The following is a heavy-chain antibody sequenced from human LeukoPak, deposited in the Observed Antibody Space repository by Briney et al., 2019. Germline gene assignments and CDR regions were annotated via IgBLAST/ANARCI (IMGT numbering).Heavy chain of an antibody. D-gene: IGHD1-26*01. J-gene: IGHJ3*02. Sequence: PSETLSLTCTVSGYSISSGYYWGWIRQPPGKGLEWIGSIYHSGSTYYNPSLKSRVTISVDTSKSQFSLKLSSVTAADTAVYYCASVGGSYFAFDIWGQGTMVTVSS. CDR3: ASVGGSYFAFDI. CDR2: IYHSGST. V-gene: IGHV4-38-2*02. CDR1: GYSISSGYY.